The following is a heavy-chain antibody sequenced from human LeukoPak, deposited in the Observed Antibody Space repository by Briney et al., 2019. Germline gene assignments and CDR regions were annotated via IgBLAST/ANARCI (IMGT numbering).Heavy chain of an antibody. J-gene: IGHJ1*01. V-gene: IGHV3-7*01. D-gene: IGHD1-14*01. CDR2: IKHDGSEK. CDR3: ARDRYFQY. Sequence: GGSLRLSCAASGFTFGSYWMSWVRQAPGKGLEWVANIKHDGSEKHYVDSVKGRFTISRDNAKNSLHLQMNSLRAEDTAVYYCARDRYFQYWGQGTLVTVSS. CDR1: GFTFGSYW.